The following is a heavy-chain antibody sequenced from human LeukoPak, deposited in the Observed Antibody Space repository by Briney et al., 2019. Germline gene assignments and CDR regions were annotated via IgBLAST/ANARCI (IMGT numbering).Heavy chain of an antibody. CDR1: GFTFSSYG. CDR2: ISYDGGNK. Sequence: GGSLRLSCAASGFTFSSYGMHWVRQAPGKGLEWVAVISYDGGNKYYADSVKGRFTISRDNSKNTLYLQMNSLRAEDTAVYYCAKRGYSYGPFDYWGQGTLVTVSS. D-gene: IGHD5-18*01. V-gene: IGHV3-30*18. CDR3: AKRGYSYGPFDY. J-gene: IGHJ4*02.